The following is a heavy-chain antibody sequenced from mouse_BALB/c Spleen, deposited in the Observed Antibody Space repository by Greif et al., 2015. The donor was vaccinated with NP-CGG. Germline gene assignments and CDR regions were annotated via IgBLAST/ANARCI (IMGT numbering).Heavy chain of an antibody. D-gene: IGHD1-2*01. CDR2: IDPENGDT. Sequence: EVQLVESGAELVRSGASVKLSCTASGFNIKDYYMHWVKQRPEQGLEWIGWIDPENGDTEYAPKFQGKATMTADTSSNTAYLQLSSLTSEDTAVYYCNAGEFHYYSFDYWGQGTTLTVSS. CDR1: GFNIKDYY. J-gene: IGHJ2*01. V-gene: IGHV14-4*02. CDR3: NAGEFHYYSFDY.